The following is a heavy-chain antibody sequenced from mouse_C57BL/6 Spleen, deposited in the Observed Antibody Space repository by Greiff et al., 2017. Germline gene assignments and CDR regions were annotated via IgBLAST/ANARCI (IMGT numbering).Heavy chain of an antibody. Sequence: QVQLQQPGAELVKPGASVKLSCKASGYTFTSYWMHWVKQRPGRGLEWIGRIDPNSGGTKYTEKFKSKATLTVDKPSSTAYMQLSSLTSEDSAVYYCAREGIYDGYYGPPFAYWGQGTLVTVSA. D-gene: IGHD2-3*01. CDR1: GYTFTSYW. J-gene: IGHJ3*01. V-gene: IGHV1-72*01. CDR3: AREGIYDGYYGPPFAY. CDR2: IDPNSGGT.